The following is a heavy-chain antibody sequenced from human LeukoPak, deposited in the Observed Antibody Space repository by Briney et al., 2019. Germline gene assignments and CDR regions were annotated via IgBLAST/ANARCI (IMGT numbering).Heavy chain of an antibody. Sequence: PSETLSLTCTVSGGSISSYYWSWIRQRPGKGLEWIGYIYYSGSTNYNPSLKSRVAISVDTSKNQFSLKLSSVTAADTAVYYCARGRYSSSWPVDYWGQGTLVTVSS. D-gene: IGHD6-13*01. CDR2: IYYSGST. J-gene: IGHJ4*02. CDR3: ARGRYSSSWPVDY. V-gene: IGHV4-59*12. CDR1: GGSISSYY.